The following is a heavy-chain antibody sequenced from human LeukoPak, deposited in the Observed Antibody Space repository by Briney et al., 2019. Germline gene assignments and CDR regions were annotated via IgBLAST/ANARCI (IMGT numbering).Heavy chain of an antibody. Sequence: SETLSLTCSVSGDSIRSNNYYWAWVRQPGGKGLEWIGRIYTSGSTLYSPSLQSRVTISIDQSKNQFSLRLTSVTAADTAVYYCASGNTLKGVDYWGQGTLVSVSS. CDR3: ASGNTLKGVDY. CDR1: GDSIRSNNYY. J-gene: IGHJ4*02. V-gene: IGHV4-61*02. D-gene: IGHD2/OR15-2a*01. CDR2: IYTSGST.